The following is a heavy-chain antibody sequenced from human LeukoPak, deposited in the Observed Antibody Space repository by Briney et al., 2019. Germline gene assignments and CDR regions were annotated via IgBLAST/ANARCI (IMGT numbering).Heavy chain of an antibody. Sequence: PSETLSLTCTVSSASIRSSNYYWGWIRQPPGKGLEWIGSIYYNGNTYYNPSLKSRVTISVDTSKNQFSLKLSSVTAADTAVYYCARQANYYGSGSYINWFDPWGQGTVVTVSS. CDR1: SASIRSSNYY. D-gene: IGHD3-10*01. J-gene: IGHJ5*02. CDR3: ARQANYYGSGSYINWFDP. CDR2: IYYNGNT. V-gene: IGHV4-39*01.